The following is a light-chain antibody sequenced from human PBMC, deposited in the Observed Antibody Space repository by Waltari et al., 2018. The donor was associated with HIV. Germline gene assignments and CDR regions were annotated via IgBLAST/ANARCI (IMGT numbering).Light chain of an antibody. V-gene: IGLV1-44*01. J-gene: IGLJ3*02. Sequence: QSVLTQPPTASGTPGQRVTISCSGSSSNIGSNTVNWYRQLPGTAPKLLIYNNNQRPSGFPDRFSGSKSGTSASLAISGLQSEDEANYYCAAWDDSLNGVFGGGTKLTVL. CDR2: NNN. CDR1: SSNIGSNT. CDR3: AAWDDSLNGV.